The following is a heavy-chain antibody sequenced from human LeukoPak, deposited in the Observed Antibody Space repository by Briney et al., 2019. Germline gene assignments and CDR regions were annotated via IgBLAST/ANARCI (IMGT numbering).Heavy chain of an antibody. D-gene: IGHD5-12*01. CDR1: GFTFSSYW. CDR3: ARGSGYDTPRLSY. J-gene: IGHJ4*02. CDR2: INSDGSST. V-gene: IGHV3-74*01. Sequence: GGSLRLSCARSGFTFSSYWMHWVRQAPGKGLVWVSRINSDGSSTSYADSVKGRFTISRDNAKNTLYLQMNSLRAEDTAVYYCARGSGYDTPRLSYWGQGTLVTVSS.